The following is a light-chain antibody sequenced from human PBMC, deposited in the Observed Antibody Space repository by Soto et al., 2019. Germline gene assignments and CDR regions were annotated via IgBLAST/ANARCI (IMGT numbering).Light chain of an antibody. CDR3: QQYYNTPFT. J-gene: IGKJ3*01. Sequence: DIVMTQSPDSLDVSLGERATINCKSSQSVLYSSNNKNYLAWYQQNPGQPPKLLIYWASTRESGVPDRFSGSGSGTDFTLTINSLQAEDVAVYYCQQYYNTPFTFGPGTKVYIK. V-gene: IGKV4-1*01. CDR1: QSVLYSSNNKNY. CDR2: WAS.